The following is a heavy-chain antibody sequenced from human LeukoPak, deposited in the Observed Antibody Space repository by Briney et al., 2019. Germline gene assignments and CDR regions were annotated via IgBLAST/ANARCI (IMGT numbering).Heavy chain of an antibody. CDR2: IKQEGSEK. CDR3: ARDELGYCSGGSCYADAFDI. CDR1: GFTFSSYW. V-gene: IGHV3-7*01. Sequence: GGSLRLSCAASGFTFSSYWMSWVRQAPGKGLEWVANIKQEGSEKYYVDSVKGRFTISRDNAKNSLYLQMNSLRAEDTAVYYCARDELGYCSGGSCYADAFDIWGQGTVVTVSS. D-gene: IGHD2-15*01. J-gene: IGHJ3*02.